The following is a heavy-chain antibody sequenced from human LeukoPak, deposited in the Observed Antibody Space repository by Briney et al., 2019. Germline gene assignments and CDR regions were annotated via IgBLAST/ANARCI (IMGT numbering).Heavy chain of an antibody. Sequence: SETLSLTCTVSGGSISSFYWNWIRQPPGKGLEWIGYIYYSGSTNYNPSLKSRVTISVDTSKNQFSLKLSSVTAADTAVYYCARQGKYYDILTGYQSLSWFDPWGQGTLVTVSS. CDR2: IYYSGST. D-gene: IGHD3-9*01. J-gene: IGHJ5*02. CDR3: ARQGKYYDILTGYQSLSWFDP. CDR1: GGSISSFY. V-gene: IGHV4-59*01.